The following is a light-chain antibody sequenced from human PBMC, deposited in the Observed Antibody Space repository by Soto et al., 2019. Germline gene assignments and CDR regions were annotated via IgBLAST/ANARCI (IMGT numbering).Light chain of an antibody. Sequence: DIVMTQSPDSLAVSLGERATINCKSSQSLLHLAWYQQKPGQPPKLLIYWASTRESGVPDRFSGSGSGTDFTLTISSLQAEDVAVYYCQQYYTTPVTFGHGTKVEIK. CDR2: WAS. V-gene: IGKV4-1*01. J-gene: IGKJ1*01. CDR3: QQYYTTPVT. CDR1: QSLLH.